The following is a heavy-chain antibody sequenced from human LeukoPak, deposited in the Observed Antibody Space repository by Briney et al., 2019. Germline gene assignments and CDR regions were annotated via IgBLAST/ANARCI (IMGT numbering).Heavy chain of an antibody. Sequence: PGGSLRLSCAASGFTFSTYWMSWVRQAPGKGLEWLANIKEDGTGKNHVDSVKGRFTISRDNAKNSLYLQMNGLRAGDTAVYYCAREIPQQLVAMDVWGQGTTVTVSS. CDR1: GFTFSTYW. D-gene: IGHD6-13*01. J-gene: IGHJ6*02. V-gene: IGHV3-7*04. CDR3: AREIPQQLVAMDV. CDR2: IKEDGTGK.